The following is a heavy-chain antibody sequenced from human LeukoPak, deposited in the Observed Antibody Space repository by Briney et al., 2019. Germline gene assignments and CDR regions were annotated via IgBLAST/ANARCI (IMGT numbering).Heavy chain of an antibody. D-gene: IGHD2-2*01. CDR2: ISSSSSYI. CDR1: GFTFSSYS. Sequence: GGSLRLSCAASGFTFSSYSMNWVRQAPGKGLEWVSSISSSSSYIYYADSMRGRFTISRDNAKNSLYLQMNSLRAEDTAVYYCAKSTSSHFDYWGQGTLVTVSS. CDR3: AKSTSSHFDY. V-gene: IGHV3-21*01. J-gene: IGHJ4*02.